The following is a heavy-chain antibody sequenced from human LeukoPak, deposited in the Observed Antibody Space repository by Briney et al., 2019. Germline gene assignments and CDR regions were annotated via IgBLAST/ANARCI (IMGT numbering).Heavy chain of an antibody. D-gene: IGHD1-26*01. CDR2: IKKDGSQK. CDR1: GFTFSSYS. V-gene: IGHV3-7*03. J-gene: IGHJ5*02. CDR3: ARVGWELLNLHFDP. Sequence: PGGSLRLSCAASGFTFSSYSINWVRQAPGKGPEWVASIKKDGSQKYYVDSVKGRFTTSRDNAQNSLYLQMSSLRVEDTAIYSCARVGWELLNLHFDPWGQGTLVTVSS.